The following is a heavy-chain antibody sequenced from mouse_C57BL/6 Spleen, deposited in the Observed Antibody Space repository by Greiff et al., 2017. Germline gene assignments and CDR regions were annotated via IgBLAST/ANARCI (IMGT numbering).Heavy chain of an antibody. D-gene: IGHD2-4*01. Sequence: QVQLQQPGAELVKPGASVKMSCKASGYTFTSSWITWVKQRPGQGLEWIGDFYPGSGSTNYNEKFKSKVTLTVDPSSSTAYMQLSSLTSEDSAVYYCARGDYYDNDEYFLDYWGQGTTLTVSS. J-gene: IGHJ2*01. CDR1: GYTFTSSW. CDR3: ARGDYYDNDEYFLDY. CDR2: FYPGSGST. V-gene: IGHV1-55*01.